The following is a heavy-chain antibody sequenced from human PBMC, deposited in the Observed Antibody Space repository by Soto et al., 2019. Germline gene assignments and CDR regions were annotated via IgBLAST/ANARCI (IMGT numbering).Heavy chain of an antibody. V-gene: IGHV3-33*01. J-gene: IGHJ4*02. CDR2: VWHDESQK. Sequence: QVQLVESGGGVVQPGMSLRLSCAVPGVIFKGYGMHWVRQAPGKGLEWVAVVWHDESQKYYADSVKGRFTISRDNSENTLYLEMNRLRVEDTAVDYCVRDVVGSTDFCGYVDYWGLGTLVTVSS. CDR3: VRDVVGSTDFCGYVDY. D-gene: IGHD1-26*01. CDR1: GVIFKGYG.